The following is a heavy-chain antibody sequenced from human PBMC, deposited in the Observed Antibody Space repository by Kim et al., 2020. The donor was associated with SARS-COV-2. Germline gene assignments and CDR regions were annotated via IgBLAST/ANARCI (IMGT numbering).Heavy chain of an antibody. Sequence: GGSLRLSCAASGFTFSSYGMHWVRQAPGKGLEWVAVISYDGSNKYYADSVKGRFTISRDNSKNTLYLQMNSLRAEDTAVYYCAKDLSYGGYSVWGMDVWGQGTTVTVSS. CDR1: GFTFSSYG. CDR2: ISYDGSNK. CDR3: AKDLSYGGYSVWGMDV. J-gene: IGHJ6*02. V-gene: IGHV3-30*18. D-gene: IGHD5-12*01.